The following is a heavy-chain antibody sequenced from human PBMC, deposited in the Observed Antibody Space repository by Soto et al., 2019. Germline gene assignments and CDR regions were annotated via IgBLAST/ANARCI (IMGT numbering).Heavy chain of an antibody. D-gene: IGHD1-26*01. CDR1: GGSISSSSYY. Sequence: SQTLSLTCTVSGGSISSSSYYWGWIRQPPGKGLEWIGSIYYSGSTYYNPSLKSRVTISVDTSKNHFSLKLIFVTAADTAVYYCARRQSGRGAFDIWGQGTMVTVSS. CDR2: IYYSGST. V-gene: IGHV4-39*01. CDR3: ARRQSGRGAFDI. J-gene: IGHJ3*02.